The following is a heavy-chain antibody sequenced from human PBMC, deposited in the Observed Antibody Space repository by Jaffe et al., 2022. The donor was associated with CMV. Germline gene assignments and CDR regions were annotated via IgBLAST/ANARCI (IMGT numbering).Heavy chain of an antibody. J-gene: IGHJ4*02. V-gene: IGHV3-33*01. CDR1: GFTFSSYG. D-gene: IGHD4-17*01. CDR2: IWYDGSNK. Sequence: QVQLVESGGGVVQPGRSLRLSCAASGFTFSSYGMHWVRQAPGKGLEWVAVIWYDGSNKYYADSVKGRFTISRDNSKNTLYLQMNSLRAEDTAVYYCARDGTLREEYYFDYWGQGTLVTVSS. CDR3: ARDGTLREEYYFDY.